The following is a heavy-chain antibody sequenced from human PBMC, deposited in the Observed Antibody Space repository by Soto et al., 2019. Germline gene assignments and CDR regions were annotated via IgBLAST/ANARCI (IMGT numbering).Heavy chain of an antibody. CDR1: GSTFTSYG. Sequence: QVQLEQSGAEVKKPRASVKVSCKASGSTFTSYGISWVRQAPVKGLEWRVWISAYNGNTKYAQKLQGSGTMTTDTCTSAAYMELGSLRFGAMAVYYWARDRNVLLWFGEYGASDHWGQGAMVTVS. V-gene: IGHV1-18*03. J-gene: IGHJ4*02. CDR2: ISAYNGNT. D-gene: IGHD3-10*01. CDR3: ARDRNVLLWFGEYGASDH.